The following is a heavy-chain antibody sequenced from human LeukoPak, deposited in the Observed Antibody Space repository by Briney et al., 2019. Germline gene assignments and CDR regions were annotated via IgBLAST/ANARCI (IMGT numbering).Heavy chain of an antibody. CDR2: XXDSGAST. D-gene: IGHD6-19*01. Sequence: MSWXXXAPGXXLXXXXXXXDSGASTYYADSVKGRFTISRDNSKNTLYLQMNSLRAGDTAVYYCAKDLSSGWYAPVDFDYWGQGTLVTVSS. V-gene: IGHV3-23*01. J-gene: IGHJ4*02. CDR3: AKDLSSGWYAPVDFDY.